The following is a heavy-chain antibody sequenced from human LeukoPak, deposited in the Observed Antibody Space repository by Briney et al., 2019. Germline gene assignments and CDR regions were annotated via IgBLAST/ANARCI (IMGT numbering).Heavy chain of an antibody. V-gene: IGHV5-51*01. CDR2: IYPGDSDV. D-gene: IGHD3-10*01. CDR3: ARQTSFGESTN. CDR1: GYRFTEFW. Sequence: GESLKISCKASGYRFTEFWIAWVRRTPGKGLEWMGIIYPGDSDVRYSPSFQGQVTISADKSTKTAHLQWSSLKASDTAMYYCARQTSFGESTNWGQGTLVTVSS. J-gene: IGHJ4*02.